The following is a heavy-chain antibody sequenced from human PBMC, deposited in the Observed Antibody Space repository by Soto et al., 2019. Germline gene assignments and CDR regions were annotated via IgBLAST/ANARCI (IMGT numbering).Heavy chain of an antibody. CDR3: ASWAGYCSGGSCLSYGMDV. V-gene: IGHV4-59*01. CDR1: GGSISSYY. D-gene: IGHD2-15*01. Sequence: PSETLSLTCTVSGGSISSYYWSWIRQPPGKGLEWIGYIYYSGSTNYNPSLKSRVTISVDTSKNQFSLKLSSVTAEDTAVYYCASWAGYCSGGSCLSYGMDVWGQGTTVTVSS. J-gene: IGHJ6*02. CDR2: IYYSGST.